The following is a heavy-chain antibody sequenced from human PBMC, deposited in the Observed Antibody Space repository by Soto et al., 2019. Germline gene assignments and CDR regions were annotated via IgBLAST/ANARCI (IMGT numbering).Heavy chain of an antibody. CDR3: ARAGCDGGSCYTLVGLRYGMDV. V-gene: IGHV3-30-3*01. CDR2: ISYDGSNK. Sequence: QVQLVESGGGVVQPGRSLRLSCAASGFTFSSYAMHWVRQAPGKGLEWVAVISYDGSNKYYADSVKGRFTISRDKSKKTLYLQRKSLRAEDTAVYYCARAGCDGGSCYTLVGLRYGMDVWGQGTTVTVSS. D-gene: IGHD2-15*01. J-gene: IGHJ6*02. CDR1: GFTFSSYA.